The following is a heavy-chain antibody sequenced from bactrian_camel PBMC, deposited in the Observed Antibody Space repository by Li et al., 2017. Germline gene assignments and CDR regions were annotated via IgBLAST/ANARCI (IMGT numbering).Heavy chain of an antibody. Sequence: HVQLVESGGGLVQAGESLRLSCVASGITFSRHDMSWVRQAPVKEVEWVAGITSLPSLFRAASYADSVKGRFTISPDNAKRTLYLQMNDLKPEDTAMYYCVADCELRYDYFDFNVGCWGQGTQVTVS. CDR1: GITFSRHD. V-gene: IGHV3S6*01. J-gene: IGHJ4*01. CDR3: VADCELRYDYFDFNVGC. CDR2: ITSLPSLFRAA. D-gene: IGHD3*01.